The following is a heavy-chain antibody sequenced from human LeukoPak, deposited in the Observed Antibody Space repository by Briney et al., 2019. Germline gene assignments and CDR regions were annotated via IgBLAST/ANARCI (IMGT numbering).Heavy chain of an antibody. V-gene: IGHV3-30-3*01. D-gene: IGHD4-23*01. CDR2: ISYDGSNK. Sequence: GGSLRLSCAASGFTFSSYAMHWVRQAPGKGLEWVAVISYDGSNKYYADSVKGRFTISRDNSKNTLYLQMNSLRAEDTAVYYCAREPSPVVTRYFQHWSQGTLVTVSS. CDR3: AREPSPVVTRYFQH. CDR1: GFTFSSYA. J-gene: IGHJ1*01.